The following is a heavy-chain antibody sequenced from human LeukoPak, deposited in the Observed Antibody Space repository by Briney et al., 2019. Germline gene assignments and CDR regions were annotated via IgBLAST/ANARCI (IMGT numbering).Heavy chain of an antibody. CDR3: ARVDRGRYSYYYMDV. CDR2: IHISGST. V-gene: IGHV4-4*07. Sequence: KPSETLSLTFTVSGGSISSYYWSWIRQPAGKGLEWIGHIHISGSTNYNPSLKSRVTISVDTSKNQFSLKLSSVTAADTAVYYCARVDRGRYSYYYMDVWGKGTTVTVSS. D-gene: IGHD3-22*01. CDR1: GGSISSYY. J-gene: IGHJ6*03.